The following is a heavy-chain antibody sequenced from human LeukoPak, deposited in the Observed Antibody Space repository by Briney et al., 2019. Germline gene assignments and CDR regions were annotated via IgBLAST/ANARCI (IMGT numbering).Heavy chain of an antibody. CDR1: GYTFTGYY. CDR3: ARAYDFWSGSFVY. J-gene: IGHJ4*02. V-gene: IGHV1-2*02. D-gene: IGHD3-3*01. Sequence: ASVKVSCKASGYTFTGYYMHWVRQAPGQGLEWMGWINPNSGGTNYAQKFQGRVTMTRDTSISTAYMELSRLRSDDTAVYYCARAYDFWSGSFVYWGQGTLVTVSS. CDR2: INPNSGGT.